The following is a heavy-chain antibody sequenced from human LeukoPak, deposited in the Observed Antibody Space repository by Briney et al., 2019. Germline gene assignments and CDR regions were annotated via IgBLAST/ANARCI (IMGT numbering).Heavy chain of an antibody. CDR1: GGSVSSGSYY. CDR3: ARVRYSGYDSAYFDY. V-gene: IGHV4-61*01. J-gene: IGHJ4*02. Sequence: PSETLSLTCTVSGGSVSSGSYYWSWIRQPPGEGLEWIGYIYYSGSTNYNLSLKSRVTISVDTSKNQFSLKLSSVTAADTAVYYCARVRYSGYDSAYFDYWGQGTLVTVSS. CDR2: IYYSGST. D-gene: IGHD5-12*01.